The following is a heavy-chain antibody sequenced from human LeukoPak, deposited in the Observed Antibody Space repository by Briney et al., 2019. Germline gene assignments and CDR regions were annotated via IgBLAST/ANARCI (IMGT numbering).Heavy chain of an antibody. J-gene: IGHJ4*02. V-gene: IGHV3-7*03. CDR1: GFTFSSYW. CDR3: AKAGSSTTCRRFDY. Sequence: PGGSLRLSCAASGFTFSSYWMSWVRQAPGKGLEWVANIKQDGSEKYYVDSVKGRFTISRDNAKNSLYLQMNSLRAEDTAVYYCAKAGSSTTCRRFDYWGQGTLVTVSS. CDR2: IKQDGSEK. D-gene: IGHD2-2*01.